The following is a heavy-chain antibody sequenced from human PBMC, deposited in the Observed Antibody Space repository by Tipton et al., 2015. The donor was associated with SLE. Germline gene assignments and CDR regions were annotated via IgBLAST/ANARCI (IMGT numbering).Heavy chain of an antibody. CDR1: GFTFSDYY. CDR2: ISSSGGTK. V-gene: IGHV3-11*04. J-gene: IGHJ6*03. Sequence: GSLRLSCATSGFTFSDYYMAWIRQAPGKGLEWVSYISSSGGTKYYTESVKGRFTLSRDNAKNSLWLQMNSLRAEDTAIYYCARDGGSLEDYMDVWGKGTTVTVSS. D-gene: IGHD1-26*01. CDR3: ARDGGSLEDYMDV.